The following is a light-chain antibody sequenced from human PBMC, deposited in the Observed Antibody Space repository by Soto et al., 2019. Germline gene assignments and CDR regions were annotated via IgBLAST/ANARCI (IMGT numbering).Light chain of an antibody. CDR2: WAS. CDR1: QSVFSRFRNKNY. CDR3: QQYYTTPTWT. V-gene: IGKV4-1*01. Sequence: DIVMTQSPDSPTLSLGERATIDCKSSQSVFSRFRNKNYLGWFQQKPGQTPRLLIYWASTRESGVSDRFSGGGSGTDFTLTIDSLQAEDVAVYYCQQYYTTPTWTFGQGTKV. J-gene: IGKJ1*01.